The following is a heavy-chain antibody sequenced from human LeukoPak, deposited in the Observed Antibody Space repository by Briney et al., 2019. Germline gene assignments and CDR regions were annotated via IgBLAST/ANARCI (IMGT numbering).Heavy chain of an antibody. D-gene: IGHD4-17*01. V-gene: IGHV4-31*03. CDR1: GGSISSGGYY. J-gene: IGHJ5*02. CDR3: AREPGYGDSSYDWFDP. CDR2: IYYSGST. Sequence: SETLSLTCTVSGGSISSGGYYWSWIRQRPGKGLEWIGYIYYSGSTYYNPSLKSRVTISVDTSKNQFSLKLSSVTAADTAVYYCAREPGYGDSSYDWFDPWGQGTLVTVSS.